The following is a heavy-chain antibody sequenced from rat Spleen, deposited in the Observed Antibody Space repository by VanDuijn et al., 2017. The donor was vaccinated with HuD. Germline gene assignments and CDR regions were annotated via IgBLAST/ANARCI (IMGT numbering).Heavy chain of an antibody. CDR1: GFTFSDYN. D-gene: IGHD1-11*01. CDR2: ISYDGSST. V-gene: IGHV5-7*01. J-gene: IGHJ1*01. Sequence: EVQLVESGGGLVQPGRSLKLSCAASGFTFSDYNMAWVRQAPKKGLEWVATISYDGSSTYYRDSVKGRFTISRDNAKSTLYLQMDSLRSEDTATYYCVRDGGYWYFDFWGPGTMVTVSS. CDR3: VRDGGYWYFDF.